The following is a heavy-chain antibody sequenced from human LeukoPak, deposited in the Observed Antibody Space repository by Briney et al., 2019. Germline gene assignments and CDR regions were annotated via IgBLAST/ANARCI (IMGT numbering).Heavy chain of an antibody. V-gene: IGHV3-48*03. CDR2: IISSGSTV. D-gene: IGHD1-14*01. CDR1: GFTFSSYE. Sequence: PGGSLRLSCAASGFTFSSYEMNWVRQAPGKGLEYVSYIISSGSTVYYADSVKGRFTISRDNAKNSLYLQMNSLRAEDTAVYYCARARNRYFDYWGQGTLVNVSS. J-gene: IGHJ4*02. CDR3: ARARNRYFDY.